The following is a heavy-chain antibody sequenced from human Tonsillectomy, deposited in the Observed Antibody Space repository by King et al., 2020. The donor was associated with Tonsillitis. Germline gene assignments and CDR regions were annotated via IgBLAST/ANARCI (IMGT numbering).Heavy chain of an antibody. CDR3: ARGVRYCSSTSCYTIKGYYYYYYMDV. CDR1: GGSISSGGYY. Sequence: PLQESGPGLVKPSQTLSLTCTVSGGSISSGGYYWSWIRQHPGKGLEWIGYIYYSGSTYYNPSLKSRVTISVDTSKNQFSLKLSSVTAADTAVYYCARGVRYCSSTSCYTIKGYYYYYYMDVWGKGTTITVSS. D-gene: IGHD2-2*02. CDR2: IYYSGST. J-gene: IGHJ6*03. V-gene: IGHV4-31*03.